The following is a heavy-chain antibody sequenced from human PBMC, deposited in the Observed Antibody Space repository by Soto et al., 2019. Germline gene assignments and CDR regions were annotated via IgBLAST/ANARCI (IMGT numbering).Heavy chain of an antibody. D-gene: IGHD2-15*01. CDR1: GFTFSSYG. CDR2: ISYDGSNK. J-gene: IGHJ4*02. Sequence: QVQLVESGGGVVQPGRSLRLSCAASGFTFSSYGMHWVRQAPGKGLEWVAVISYDGSNKYYADSVKGRFTISRDNSKNTLYLQMNSLRAEDTAVYYCAKADSPDIVVVVAAPLFDYWGQGTLVTVSS. CDR3: AKADSPDIVVVVAAPLFDY. V-gene: IGHV3-30*18.